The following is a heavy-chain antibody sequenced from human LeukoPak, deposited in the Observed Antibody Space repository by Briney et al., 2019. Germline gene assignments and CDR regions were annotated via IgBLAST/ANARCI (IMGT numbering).Heavy chain of an antibody. CDR2: IYPGDSDT. J-gene: IGHJ3*02. CDR3: AKGYCSSTSCYVAFDI. CDR1: GYSFTSYW. D-gene: IGHD2-2*01. V-gene: IGHV5-51*01. Sequence: GESLKISCKGSGYSFTSYWIGWVRQMPGKGLEWMGIIYPGDSDTRYSPSFQGQVTISADKSISTAYLQWSSLKASDTAMHYCAKGYCSSTSCYVAFDIWGQGTMVTVSS.